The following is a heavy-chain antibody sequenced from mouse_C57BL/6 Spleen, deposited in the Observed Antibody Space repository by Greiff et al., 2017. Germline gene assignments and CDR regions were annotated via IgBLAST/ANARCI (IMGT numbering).Heavy chain of an antibody. CDR2: INPNNGGT. V-gene: IGHV1-26*01. CDR1: GYTFTDYY. CDR3: GRGGYFDY. Sequence: EVQLQQSGPELVKPGASVKISCKASGYTFTDYYMNWVKQSHGQSLEWIGDINPNNGGTSYNQKFKGKATLTVDKSSSTAYMQLRGLASEYSAVYYCGRGGYFDYWGKGTTLTVSS. J-gene: IGHJ2*01.